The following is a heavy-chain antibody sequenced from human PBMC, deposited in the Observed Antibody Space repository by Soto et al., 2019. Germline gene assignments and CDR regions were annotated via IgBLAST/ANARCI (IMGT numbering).Heavy chain of an antibody. CDR3: AKDLRDIVVVVAATYYYYGMDV. V-gene: IGHV3-30*18. CDR2: ISYDGSNK. D-gene: IGHD2-15*01. Sequence: QVQLVESGGGVVQPGRSLRLSCAASGFTFSSYGMHWVRQAPGKGLEWVAVISYDGSNKYYADSVKGRFTISRDNSKNXXYXQXXSLRAEDTAVYYCAKDLRDIVVVVAATYYYYGMDVWGQGTTVTVSS. J-gene: IGHJ6*02. CDR1: GFTFSSYG.